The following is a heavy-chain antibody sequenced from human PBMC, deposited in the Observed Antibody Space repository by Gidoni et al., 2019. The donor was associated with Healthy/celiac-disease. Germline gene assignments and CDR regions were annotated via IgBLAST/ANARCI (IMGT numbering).Heavy chain of an antibody. CDR3: ATTDDIVVVPAAIARVSNYYYYGMDV. CDR1: GYPLTDLS. D-gene: IGHD2-2*01. Sequence: QVQLVLSGAEVKKPGASVKVSRKVSGYPLTDLSMHWVLQSPGKGLEWMGGFDPEDGETIYAQKFQGRVTMTEDTSTDTAYMELSSLRSEDTAVYYCATTDDIVVVPAAIARVSNYYYYGMDVWGQGTTVTVSS. V-gene: IGHV1-24*01. J-gene: IGHJ6*02. CDR2: FDPEDGET.